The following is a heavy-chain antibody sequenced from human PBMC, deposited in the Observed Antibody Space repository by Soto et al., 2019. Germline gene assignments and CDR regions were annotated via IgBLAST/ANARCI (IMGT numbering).Heavy chain of an antibody. Sequence: SETLSLTCTVSGGSISSYYWSWVRQPPGKGLEWVGYIYYSGSTNYNPSLKSRVTISVDTSKNQFSLKLSSVTAADTAVYYCARDRTMDVWGKGTTVTVSS. CDR2: IYYSGST. CDR3: ARDRTMDV. V-gene: IGHV4-59*01. J-gene: IGHJ6*04. CDR1: GGSISSYY.